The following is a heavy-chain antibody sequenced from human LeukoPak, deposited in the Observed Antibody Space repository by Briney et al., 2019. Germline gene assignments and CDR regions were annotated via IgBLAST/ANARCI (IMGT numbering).Heavy chain of an antibody. Sequence: SETLSLTCAVSGGSVSSGTYYWSWIRQPPGKGLEWIGYIYYSGSTNYNPSLKSRVTISVDTSKNQFSLKLSSVTAADTAVYYCARNGEYYYYGMDVWGQGTTVTVSS. D-gene: IGHD3-10*01. CDR3: ARNGEYYYYGMDV. CDR2: IYYSGST. V-gene: IGHV4-61*01. J-gene: IGHJ6*02. CDR1: GGSVSSGTYY.